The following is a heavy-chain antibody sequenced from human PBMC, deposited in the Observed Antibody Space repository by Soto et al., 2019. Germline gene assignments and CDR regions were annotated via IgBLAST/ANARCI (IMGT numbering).Heavy chain of an antibody. J-gene: IGHJ6*02. D-gene: IGHD3-3*01. V-gene: IGHV1-18*01. CDR1: GYTFTSYG. Sequence: QVQLVQSGAEVKKPGASVKVSCKASGYTFTSYGISWVRQAPGQGLEWMGWISAYNGNRNYAQKLQGRVTMTTDTSTSTAYMDLRSLRSDDTAVYYCARALPYYDCWGGYYTSGYYYGMDVWGQGTTVTVSS. CDR3: ARALPYYDCWGGYYTSGYYYGMDV. CDR2: ISAYNGNR.